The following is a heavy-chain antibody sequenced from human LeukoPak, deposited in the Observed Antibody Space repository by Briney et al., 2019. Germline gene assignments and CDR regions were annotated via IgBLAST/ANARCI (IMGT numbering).Heavy chain of an antibody. V-gene: IGHV4-31*11. J-gene: IGHJ4*02. D-gene: IGHD6-13*01. CDR3: ARDRWGAASSRFMDY. CDR1: GGSISSGGYY. CDR2: IYYSGST. Sequence: PSQTLSLTCAVSGGSISSGGYYWSWIRQHPGKGLEWIGYIYYSGSTYYNPSLKSRVTISVDTSKNQFSLKLSSVTAADTAVYYCARDRWGAASSRFMDYWGQGTLVTVSS.